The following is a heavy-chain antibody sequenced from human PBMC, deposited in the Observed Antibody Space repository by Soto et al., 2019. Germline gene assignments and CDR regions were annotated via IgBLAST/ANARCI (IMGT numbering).Heavy chain of an antibody. Sequence: ASVKVSCKASGYTFTSYGISWVRQAPGQGLEWMGWISAYNGNTNYAQKLQGRVTMTTDTSTSTAYMELRSLRSDDTAVYYCAKDLQLRFLDEGWVYWGQGTLVTVSS. J-gene: IGHJ4*02. D-gene: IGHD3-3*01. CDR2: ISAYNGNT. V-gene: IGHV1-18*01. CDR3: AKDLQLRFLDEGWVY. CDR1: GYTFTSYG.